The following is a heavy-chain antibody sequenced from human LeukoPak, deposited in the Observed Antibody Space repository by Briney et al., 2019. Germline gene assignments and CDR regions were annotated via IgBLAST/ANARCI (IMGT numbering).Heavy chain of an antibody. Sequence: GRSMRLSCAASGFSFSSYGMHWVRQAPGKGLEWVAVIWYDGSNKYYADSVKGRFTISRDNSKNTLYLQMNSLRAEDTAVYYCAKDNHDYYYYMDVWGKGTTVTVSS. J-gene: IGHJ6*03. CDR1: GFSFSSYG. V-gene: IGHV3-33*06. CDR2: IWYDGSNK. CDR3: AKDNHDYYYYMDV.